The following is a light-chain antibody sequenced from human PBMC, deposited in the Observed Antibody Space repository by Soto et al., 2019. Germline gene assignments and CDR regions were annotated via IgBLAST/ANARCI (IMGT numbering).Light chain of an antibody. V-gene: IGLV2-14*02. CDR2: DVN. CDR1: SGDVGSYNL. CDR3: SSYTSSSTEV. J-gene: IGLJ1*01. Sequence: QSVLTQPASGTGFPGQSSSITYTGTSGDVGSYNLVSWYQQHPGKAPKLLIYDVNSRPSGVSDRFSGSKSGNTASLTISGLQAEDEADYYCSSYTSSSTEVFGTGTKVTVL.